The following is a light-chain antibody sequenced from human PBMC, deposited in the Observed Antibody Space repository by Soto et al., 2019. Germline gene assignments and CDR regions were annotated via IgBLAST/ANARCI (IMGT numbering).Light chain of an antibody. V-gene: IGLV2-14*01. J-gene: IGLJ2*01. Sequence: QPVLTQPASVSGSPGQSITISCSGTSSDVGGYKYVSWYQQHPGKAPKLMIYEVSNRPSGVSNRFSGFKSGNTASLNISGLQAEDEADYYCSSYRDSDTLVFGGGTKVTVL. CDR3: SSYRDSDTLV. CDR1: SSDVGGYKY. CDR2: EVS.